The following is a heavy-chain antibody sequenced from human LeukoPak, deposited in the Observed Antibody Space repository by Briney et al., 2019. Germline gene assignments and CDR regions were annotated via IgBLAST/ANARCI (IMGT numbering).Heavy chain of an antibody. Sequence: SETLSLTCTVSGASVSSASYWTWIRQPPGKGVEWIAHIYNGVNTNYNPSLKSRVTISVDTSKNQFSLKLSSVTAADTAVYYCARGGSGIAFDYWGQGTLVTVSS. V-gene: IGHV4-61*01. CDR3: ARGGSGIAFDY. CDR1: GASVSSASY. D-gene: IGHD6-19*01. J-gene: IGHJ4*02. CDR2: IYNGVNT.